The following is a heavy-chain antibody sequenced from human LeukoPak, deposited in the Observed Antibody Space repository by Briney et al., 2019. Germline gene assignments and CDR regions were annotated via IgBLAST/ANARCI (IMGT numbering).Heavy chain of an antibody. Sequence: GGSLRLSCAASGFTFSSYAMSWVRQAPGKGLEWVSAISGSGGSTYYADSVKGRFTISRDNSKNTLYLQMNSLRAEDTAVYYCAKGWYGGNSRMCGCFDYWGQGTLVTVSS. CDR2: ISGSGGST. CDR3: AKGWYGGNSRMCGCFDY. CDR1: GFTFSSYA. V-gene: IGHV3-23*01. J-gene: IGHJ4*02. D-gene: IGHD4-23*01.